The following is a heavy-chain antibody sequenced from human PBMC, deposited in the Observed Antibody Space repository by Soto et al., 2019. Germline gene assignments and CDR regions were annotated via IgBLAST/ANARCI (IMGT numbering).Heavy chain of an antibody. V-gene: IGHV4-61*01. CDR1: GGSVSSGSYY. Sequence: QVQLQESGPGLVKPSETLSLTCTVSGGSVSSGSYYWSWIRQPPGKGLEWIGYIYYSGSTNYNPSLKSRVTISVDTSKNQFSLKLSSVTAADTAVYYCARDGVVPAAILGSYYGMDVWGQGTTVTVSS. J-gene: IGHJ6*02. D-gene: IGHD2-2*02. CDR3: ARDGVVPAAILGSYYGMDV. CDR2: IYYSGST.